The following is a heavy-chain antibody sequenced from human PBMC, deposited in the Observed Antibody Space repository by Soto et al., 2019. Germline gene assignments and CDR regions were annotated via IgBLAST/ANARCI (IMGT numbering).Heavy chain of an antibody. V-gene: IGHV3-33*01. Sequence: WGSLRLSCAASGFTFSSYGMHWVRQAPGKGLEWVAVIWYDGSNKYYADSVKGRFTISRDNSKNTLYLQMNSLRAEDTAVYYCARDPYCSSTSCSYGMDVWGQGTTVTVSS. D-gene: IGHD2-2*01. CDR3: ARDPYCSSTSCSYGMDV. J-gene: IGHJ6*02. CDR2: IWYDGSNK. CDR1: GFTFSSYG.